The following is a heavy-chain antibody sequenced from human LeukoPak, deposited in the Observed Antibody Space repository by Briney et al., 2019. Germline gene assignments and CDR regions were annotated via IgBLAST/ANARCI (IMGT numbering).Heavy chain of an antibody. J-gene: IGHJ4*02. CDR1: GFTFNSYD. D-gene: IGHD3-10*01. V-gene: IGHV3-30*02. CDR3: ANENGGPDY. Sequence: PGGSLRLSCVVSGFTFNSYDMHSVRQAPGKGLEWVAFIRYDGSNKYYADSVKGRFTISRENSKNTLYLQMNSLRAEDTAVYYCANENGGPDYWGQGTLVTVSS. CDR2: IRYDGSNK.